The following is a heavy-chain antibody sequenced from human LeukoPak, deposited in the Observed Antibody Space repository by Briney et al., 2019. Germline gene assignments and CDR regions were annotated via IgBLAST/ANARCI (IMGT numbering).Heavy chain of an antibody. CDR2: IYTSGST. J-gene: IGHJ3*02. CDR1: GGSISSYY. CDR3: ARVYSSSWYRANNDAFDI. Sequence: SETLSLTCTVSGGSISSYYWSWIRQPAGKGLEWIGRIYTSGSTNYNPSLKSRVTMSVDTSKNQFSLELSSVTAADTAVYYCARVYSSSWYRANNDAFDIWGQGTMVTVSS. V-gene: IGHV4-4*07. D-gene: IGHD6-13*01.